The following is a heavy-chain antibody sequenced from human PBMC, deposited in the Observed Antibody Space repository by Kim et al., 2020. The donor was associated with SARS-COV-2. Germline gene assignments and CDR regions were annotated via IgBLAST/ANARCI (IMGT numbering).Heavy chain of an antibody. CDR3: AKGSSWYYFDY. Sequence: GGSLRLSCAASGFTFDDYAMHWVRQAPGKGLEWVSGISWNSGSIGYADSVKGRFTISRDNAKNSLYLQMNSLRAEDTALYYCAKGSSWYYFDYWGQGTLVTVSS. CDR1: GFTFDDYA. D-gene: IGHD6-13*01. V-gene: IGHV3-9*01. CDR2: ISWNSGSI. J-gene: IGHJ4*02.